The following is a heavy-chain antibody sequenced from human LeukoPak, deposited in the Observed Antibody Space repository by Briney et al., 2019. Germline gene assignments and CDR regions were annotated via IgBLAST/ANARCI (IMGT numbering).Heavy chain of an antibody. D-gene: IGHD3-10*01. Sequence: SEALSLTCTVSGGSISSGGYYGRWIRQPPGKGLEWIGYIYHSGSTYYNPSLKSRVTISVDRSKNQFSLKLSSVTAADTAVYYCAREGITMVRGVMEGYFDYWGQGTLVTVSS. CDR3: AREGITMVRGVMEGYFDY. CDR1: GGSISSGGYY. CDR2: IYHSGST. J-gene: IGHJ4*02. V-gene: IGHV4-30-2*01.